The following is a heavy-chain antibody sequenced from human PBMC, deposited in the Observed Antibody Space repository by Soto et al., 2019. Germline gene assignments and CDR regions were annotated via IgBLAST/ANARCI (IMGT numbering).Heavy chain of an antibody. CDR1: GDSISPYY. CDR3: ARLVDFPHYMDV. J-gene: IGHJ6*03. V-gene: IGHV4-4*08. D-gene: IGHD5-12*01. Sequence: QVQLQESGPGLVKPSETLSLTCTVSGDSISPYYWTWIRQPPGKGLEFIGCVHASGTSTYNPSLESRVTMSVDTSNNHFSLRLQSVIAADTAVYYCARLVDFPHYMDVWGKGTTVTVSS. CDR2: VHASGTS.